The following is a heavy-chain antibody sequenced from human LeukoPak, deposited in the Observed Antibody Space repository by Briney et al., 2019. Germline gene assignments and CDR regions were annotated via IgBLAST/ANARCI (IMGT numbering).Heavy chain of an antibody. V-gene: IGHV3-30*18. CDR2: ISYDGSNK. CDR3: AKDSWGGYGGSYFFDY. Sequence: GGSLRLSCAASGFTFSSYGMHWVRQAPGKGLEWVAVISYDGSNKYYADSVKGRFTISRDNSKNTLYLQMNSLRAADTAVYYCAKDSWGGYGGSYFFDYWGQGTLVTVSS. J-gene: IGHJ4*02. D-gene: IGHD1-26*01. CDR1: GFTFSSYG.